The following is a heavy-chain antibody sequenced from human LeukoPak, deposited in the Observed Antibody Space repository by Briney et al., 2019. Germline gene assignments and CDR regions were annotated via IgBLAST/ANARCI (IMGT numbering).Heavy chain of an antibody. Sequence: SETLSLTCTVSGGSISSDYWSWIRQPPGKGLEWIGYVYYSGSTNYNPSLRSRVTIAVDTSKNQFSLKLSSVTAADTAMYYCARARRDYYGSGSYYMDVWGKGTTVTVSS. J-gene: IGHJ6*03. CDR3: ARARRDYYGSGSYYMDV. V-gene: IGHV4-59*01. CDR1: GGSISSDY. D-gene: IGHD3-10*01. CDR2: VYYSGST.